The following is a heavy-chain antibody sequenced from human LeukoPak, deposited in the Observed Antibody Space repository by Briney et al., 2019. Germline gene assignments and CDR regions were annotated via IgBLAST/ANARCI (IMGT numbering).Heavy chain of an antibody. CDR3: ARAPDYYDTDGYYKLDAFDI. D-gene: IGHD3-22*01. J-gene: IGHJ3*02. V-gene: IGHV4-34*01. CDR1: GGSFSGYY. Sequence: SETLSLTCAVYGGSFSGYYWSWIRQPPGKGLEWIGEINHSGSTNYNPSLKSRVTMSVDTSKNQFSVNLRSVTAADTAVYYCARAPDYYDTDGYYKLDAFDIWGQGTIVTVSS. CDR2: INHSGST.